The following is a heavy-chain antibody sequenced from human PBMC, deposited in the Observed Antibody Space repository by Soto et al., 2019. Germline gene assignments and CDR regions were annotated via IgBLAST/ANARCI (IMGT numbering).Heavy chain of an antibody. CDR3: VHPTPYSSSQIDY. CDR1: GFSLSNRGVG. CDR2: IYWDDDK. V-gene: IGHV2-5*02. Sequence: QITLKESGPTLVKPTQTLTLTCTFSGFSLSNRGVGVGWIRQPPGKALEWLAFIYWDDDKRYSPSLWSRLTITKDLSKNQVVLMLTNMDPVDTATYYCVHPTPYSSSQIDYWGQGTLVTVSS. J-gene: IGHJ4*02. D-gene: IGHD6-6*01.